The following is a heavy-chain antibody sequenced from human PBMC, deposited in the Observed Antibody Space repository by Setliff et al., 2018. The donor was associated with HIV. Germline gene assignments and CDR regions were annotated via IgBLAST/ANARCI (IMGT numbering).Heavy chain of an antibody. Sequence: SVKVSCKASGGTFSSYAISWVRQAPGQGLEWMGGIIPIFGTANYAQKLQGRVTLTTDTSTSTAYMELRRLRSDDTALYYCAGDMGYGDHGRAFDIWGQGTMVTVSS. J-gene: IGHJ3*02. CDR3: AGDMGYGDHGRAFDI. CDR1: GGTFSSYA. V-gene: IGHV1-69*05. D-gene: IGHD4-17*01. CDR2: IIPIFGTA.